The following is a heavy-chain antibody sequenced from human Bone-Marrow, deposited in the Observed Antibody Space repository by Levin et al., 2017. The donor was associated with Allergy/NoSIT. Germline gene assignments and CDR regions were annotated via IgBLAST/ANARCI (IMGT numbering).Heavy chain of an antibody. D-gene: IGHD2-15*01. CDR1: GFTFSSYA. J-gene: IGHJ4*02. Sequence: GESLKISCAASGFTFSSYAMSWVRQAPGRGLEWVSAISGTNTYYADSAKGRFIISRDNSKNTLYLQMNSLRAEDTAVYYCAKDPLGYCSGGACYFDYWGQGTLVTVSS. CDR3: AKDPLGYCSGGACYFDY. CDR2: ISGTNT. V-gene: IGHV3-23*01.